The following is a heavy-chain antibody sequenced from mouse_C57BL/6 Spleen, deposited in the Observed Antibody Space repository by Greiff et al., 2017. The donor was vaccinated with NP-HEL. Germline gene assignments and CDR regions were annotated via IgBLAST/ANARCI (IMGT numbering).Heavy chain of an antibody. D-gene: IGHD1-1*01. J-gene: IGHJ2*01. CDR1: GFTFSDYG. CDR3: ARPHSGSSYFDY. V-gene: IGHV5-17*01. CDR2: ISSGSSTI. Sequence: EVQLVESGGGLVKPGGSLKLSCAASGFTFSDYGMHWVRQAPEKGLEWVAYISSGSSTIYYADTVKGRFTFSRDNAKNTLFLQMTSLRSEDTAMYYCARPHSGSSYFDYWGQGTTLTVSS.